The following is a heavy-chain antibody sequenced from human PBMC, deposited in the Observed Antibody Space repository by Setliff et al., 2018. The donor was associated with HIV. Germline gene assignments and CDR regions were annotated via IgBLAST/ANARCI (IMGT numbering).Heavy chain of an antibody. Sequence: SVKVSCKASGGTFSSYAISWVRQAPGQGLQWMGGIIPIVGIANYVQKFQGRVTITTDKSTSTVYMEFSSLRSEDTAVYYCARGARDMIVVIGGDAFDIWGQGTMVTVSS. CDR3: ARGARDMIVVIGGDAFDI. J-gene: IGHJ3*02. CDR1: GGTFSSYA. V-gene: IGHV1-69*10. D-gene: IGHD3-22*01. CDR2: IIPIVGIA.